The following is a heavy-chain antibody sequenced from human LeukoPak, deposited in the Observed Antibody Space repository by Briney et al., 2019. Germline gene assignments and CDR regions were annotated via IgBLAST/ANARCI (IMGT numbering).Heavy chain of an antibody. CDR3: ARGGVLITLHSPSDP. D-gene: IGHD2-8*01. CDR2: INPNSGGT. Sequence: GASVKVSCKASGYTFTGYYMHWVRQAPGQGLEWMGWINPNSGGTNCAQKFQGRVTMTRDTSINTAYMELRSLRSDDTAVYYCARGGVLITLHSPSDPWGQGTLVTVSS. J-gene: IGHJ5*02. CDR1: GYTFTGYY. V-gene: IGHV1-2*02.